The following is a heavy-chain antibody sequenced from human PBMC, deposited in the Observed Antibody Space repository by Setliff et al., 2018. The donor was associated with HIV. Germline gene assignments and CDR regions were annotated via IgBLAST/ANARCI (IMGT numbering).Heavy chain of an antibody. CDR3: ARGLTYYDILGY. J-gene: IGHJ1*01. D-gene: IGHD3-9*01. V-gene: IGHV4-34*01. CDR1: GGSFSGYF. CDR2: INHSGST. Sequence: SETLSLTCAVYGGSFSGYFRSWIRQPPGKGLEWIGEINHSGSTNYNPSLKSRVTISVDTSKNQFSLKLSSVTAADTAVYYCARGLTYYDILGYWGQGTPVTVSS.